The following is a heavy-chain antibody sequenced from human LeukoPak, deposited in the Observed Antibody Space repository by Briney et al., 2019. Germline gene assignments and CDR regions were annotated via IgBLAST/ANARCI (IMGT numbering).Heavy chain of an antibody. J-gene: IGHJ3*02. CDR1: GFTFSSYA. CDR3: AKTRFGVDKNAFDI. CDR2: ISYDGSNK. V-gene: IGHV3-30-3*01. D-gene: IGHD3-10*02. Sequence: GGSLRLSCAASGFTFSSYAMHWVRQAPGKGLEWVAVISYDGSNKYYADSVKGRFTISRDNSKNTLYLQMNSLRAEDTAVYYCAKTRFGVDKNAFDIWGQGTMVTVSS.